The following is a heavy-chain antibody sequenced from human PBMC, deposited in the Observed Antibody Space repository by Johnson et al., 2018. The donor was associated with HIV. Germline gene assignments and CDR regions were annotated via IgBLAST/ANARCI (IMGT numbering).Heavy chain of an antibody. J-gene: IGHJ3*02. CDR2: IWYDGTNR. CDR1: GFTFSSYG. D-gene: IGHD2-15*01. CDR3: AKEDCSAVLCSDDAFHI. Sequence: QVQLVESGGGVVQPGRSLRLSCAASGFTFSSYGMHWVRQAPGKGLEWVAVIWYDGTNRYYGDSVKGRFTISRDNSKNTVYLQMNSLRTEDTAVYFCAKEDCSAVLCSDDAFHIWGQGTMVTLSS. V-gene: IGHV3-33*06.